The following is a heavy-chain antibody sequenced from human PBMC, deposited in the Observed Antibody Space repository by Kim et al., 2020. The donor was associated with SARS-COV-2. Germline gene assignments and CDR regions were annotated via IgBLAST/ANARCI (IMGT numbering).Heavy chain of an antibody. V-gene: IGHV1-69*13. D-gene: IGHD2-21*02. CDR1: GGTFSSYA. CDR3: ARDRGGHIVVVTAHYYGMDV. J-gene: IGHJ6*02. Sequence: SVKVSCKASGGTFSSYAISWVRQAPGQGLEWMGGIIPIFGTANYAQKFQGRVTITADESTSTAYMELSSLRSEDTAVYYCARDRGGHIVVVTAHYYGMDVWGQGTTVTVSS. CDR2: IIPIFGTA.